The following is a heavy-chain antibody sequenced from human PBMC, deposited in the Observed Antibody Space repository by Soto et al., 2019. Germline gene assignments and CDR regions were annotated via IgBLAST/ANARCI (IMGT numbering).Heavy chain of an antibody. J-gene: IGHJ4*02. Sequence: GGSLRLSCTTSGLAFSTYWMASVRQAPGKGLEWVGNTKPDETETYYAGSVEGRFTISRDNAKSSLYLQMDSLRVEDTAVYYCATIGDVTFHYWGQGTPVTVSS. CDR1: GLAFSTYW. CDR3: ATIGDVTFHY. CDR2: TKPDETET. V-gene: IGHV3-7*02. D-gene: IGHD4-4*01.